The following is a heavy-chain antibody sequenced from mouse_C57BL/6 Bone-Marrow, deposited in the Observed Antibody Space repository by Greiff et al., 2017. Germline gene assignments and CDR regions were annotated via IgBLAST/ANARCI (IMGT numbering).Heavy chain of an antibody. V-gene: IGHV1-81*01. D-gene: IGHD4-1*01. Sequence: QVQLQQSGAELARPGASVKLSCKASGYTFTSYGISWVKQRTGQGLEWIGEIYPRSGNTYYIEKFKGKATLTADKSSSTAYMELRSLTSEDSAVYFCARGRLGGFAYWGQGTLVTVSA. J-gene: IGHJ3*01. CDR3: ARGRLGGFAY. CDR2: IYPRSGNT. CDR1: GYTFTSYG.